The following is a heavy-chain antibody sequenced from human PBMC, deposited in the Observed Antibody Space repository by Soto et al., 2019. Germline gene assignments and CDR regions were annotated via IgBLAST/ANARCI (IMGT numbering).Heavy chain of an antibody. V-gene: IGHV1-69*13. J-gene: IGHJ6*02. Sequence: SVKVSCKASGYTFTSYDINWVRQAPGQGLEWMGGIIPIFGTANYAQKFQGRVTITADESTSTAYMELSSLRSEDTAVYYCARHVPAAGYYYGMDVWGQGTTVTSP. CDR1: GYTFTSYD. CDR2: IIPIFGTA. D-gene: IGHD2-2*01. CDR3: ARHVPAAGYYYGMDV.